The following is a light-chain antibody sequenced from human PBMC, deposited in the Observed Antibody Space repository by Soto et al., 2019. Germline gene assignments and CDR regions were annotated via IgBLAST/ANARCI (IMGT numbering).Light chain of an antibody. CDR2: EVT. J-gene: IGLJ1*01. CDR3: SSYTSSTTYV. CDR1: SSDVGGYNY. Sequence: QSVLAQPPSASGSPGQSVTISCTGTSSDVGGYNYVSWYQQHPGKAPKPMIYEVTNRPSGVSDRFSGSKSGNTASLTISGLQAEDEADYYCSSYTSSTTYVFGTGTKVTVL. V-gene: IGLV2-14*01.